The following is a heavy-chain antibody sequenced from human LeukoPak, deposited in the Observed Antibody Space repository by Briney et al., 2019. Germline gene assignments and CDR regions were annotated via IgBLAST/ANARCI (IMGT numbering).Heavy chain of an antibody. Sequence: PGGSLRLSCAASGLTFSSYGMSWVRQAPGRGLEWVSVITGSGATTYYADSVKGRFTISRDNSKNTLYLQINSLTAEDTAVYYCAKRVVSTVTTDYFDYWGQGTLVTVSS. J-gene: IGHJ4*02. CDR2: ITGSGATT. CDR3: AKRVVSTVTTDYFDY. CDR1: GLTFSSYG. V-gene: IGHV3-23*01. D-gene: IGHD4-17*01.